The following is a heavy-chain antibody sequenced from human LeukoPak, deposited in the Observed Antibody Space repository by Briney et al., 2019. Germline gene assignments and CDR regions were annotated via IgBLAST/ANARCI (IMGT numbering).Heavy chain of an antibody. J-gene: IGHJ4*02. V-gene: IGHV4-38-2*02. CDR3: ARGSRQQLVGGGRLLDY. CDR2: IFHSGST. D-gene: IGHD6-6*01. CDR1: GYSISSGYY. Sequence: SSETLSLTCSVSGYSISSGYYWGWIRQPPGKGLEWIANIFHSGSTYYNPSLKSRVTISVDTSKNQFSLNLSSVTAADTAVYYCARGSRQQLVGGGRLLDYWGQGTLVTVSS.